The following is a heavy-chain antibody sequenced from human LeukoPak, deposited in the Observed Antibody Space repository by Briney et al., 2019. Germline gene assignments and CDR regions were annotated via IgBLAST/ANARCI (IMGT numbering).Heavy chain of an antibody. J-gene: IGHJ6*03. D-gene: IGHD3-22*01. CDR1: GGSISSYY. Sequence: SETLSLTCTVSGGSISSYYWSWIRQPPGKGLEWIGDIHYSGSTNYNPSLKSRVTISVDTSKNQFSLKLSSVTAADTAVYYCARAASYDSSGYYYGYYYMDVWGKGTTVTVSS. CDR2: IHYSGST. V-gene: IGHV4-59*01. CDR3: ARAASYDSSGYYYGYYYMDV.